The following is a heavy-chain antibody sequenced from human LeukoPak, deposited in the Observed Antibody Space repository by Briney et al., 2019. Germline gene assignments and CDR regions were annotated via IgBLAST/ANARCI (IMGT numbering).Heavy chain of an antibody. Sequence: GGSLRLSCAASGFTFDDYGMSWVRQAPGKGLEWVSGINWNGGSTGYADSVKGRFTISRDNAKNSLYLQMNSLRAEDTALYYCARAERYGSGSYGAFDIWGQGTMVTVSS. CDR3: ARAERYGSGSYGAFDI. CDR1: GFTFDDYG. D-gene: IGHD3-10*01. CDR2: INWNGGST. J-gene: IGHJ3*02. V-gene: IGHV3-20*04.